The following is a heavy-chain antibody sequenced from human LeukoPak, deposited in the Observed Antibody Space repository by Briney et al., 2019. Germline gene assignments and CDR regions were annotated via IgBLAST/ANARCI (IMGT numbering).Heavy chain of an antibody. V-gene: IGHV3-48*04. CDR1: GFTFSSYS. Sequence: GGSLRLSCAASGFTFSSYSMNWVRQAPGKGLEWVSYISSSSSTIYYADSVKGRFTISRDNAKNSLYLQMNSLRAEDTAVYYCARDSGTGYYDSSGYYSERYYYGMDVWGQGTTVTVSS. CDR3: ARDSGTGYYDSSGYYSERYYYGMDV. J-gene: IGHJ6*02. CDR2: ISSSSSTI. D-gene: IGHD3-22*01.